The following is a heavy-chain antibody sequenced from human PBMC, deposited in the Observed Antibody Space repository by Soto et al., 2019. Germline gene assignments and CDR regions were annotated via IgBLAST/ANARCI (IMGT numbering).Heavy chain of an antibody. CDR2: LSGSGGYT. V-gene: IGHV3-23*01. Sequence: EVQLLESGGGLVQPGGSLRLSCTASGFTFSSYAMTWVRQAPGKGLEWVSSLSGSGGYTYYADSVKGRFTSSRDNSKNTLYLQMNSLRAEDTAVYYCAKQHDSRTDYWGQGTLVTVSS. CDR3: AKQHDSRTDY. J-gene: IGHJ4*02. CDR1: GFTFSSYA. D-gene: IGHD3-22*01.